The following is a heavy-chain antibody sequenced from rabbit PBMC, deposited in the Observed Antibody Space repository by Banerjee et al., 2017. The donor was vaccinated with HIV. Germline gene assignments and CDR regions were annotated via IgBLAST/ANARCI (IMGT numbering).Heavy chain of an antibody. D-gene: IGHD4-2*01. CDR3: ARDPYLGRDL. CDR1: GFDFSSYG. J-gene: IGHJ4*01. Sequence: QQLEESGGDLVKPEGSLTLTCTASGFDFSSYGVSWVRQAPGKGLEWIGYITYGGSAYYASWVKGRFTISRDNAQNTVSLQLNSLTAADTATYFCARDPYLGRDLWGPGTLVTVS. V-gene: IGHV1S28*01. CDR2: ITYGGSA.